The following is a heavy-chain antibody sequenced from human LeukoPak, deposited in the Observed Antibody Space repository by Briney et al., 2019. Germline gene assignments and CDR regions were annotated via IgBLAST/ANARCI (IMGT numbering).Heavy chain of an antibody. D-gene: IGHD3-9*01. J-gene: IGHJ6*03. CDR1: GFTVSSNY. CDR2: IYSGGST. V-gene: IGHV3-66*01. Sequence: SGGSLRLSCAASGFTVSSNYMSWVRQAPGKGLEWVSVIYSGGSTYYADSVKGRFTISRDNAKNSLYLQMNSLRAEDTAVYYCARDAYYDILTGYYDYYYYMDVWGKGTTVTVSS. CDR3: ARDAYYDILTGYYDYYYYMDV.